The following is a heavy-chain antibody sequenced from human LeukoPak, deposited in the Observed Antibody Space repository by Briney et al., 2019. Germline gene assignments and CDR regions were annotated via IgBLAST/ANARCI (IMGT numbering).Heavy chain of an antibody. V-gene: IGHV3-23*01. CDR2: ISGSGGDT. J-gene: IGHJ4*02. CDR1: GFTFSNYA. Sequence: GGSLRLSCAASGFTFSNYAMSWVRQAPGKGLEWVSAISGSGGDTFYTDSVKGRFTISRDDSKNTLSLQMNSLRVEDTALYYCAQDIAWGAFEHWGQGTLVTVSS. CDR3: AQDIAWGAFEH. D-gene: IGHD7-27*01.